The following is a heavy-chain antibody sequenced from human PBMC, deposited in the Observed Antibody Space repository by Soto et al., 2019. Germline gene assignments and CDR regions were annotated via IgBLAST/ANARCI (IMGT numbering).Heavy chain of an antibody. Sequence: GGSLRLSCAASGFTFSSYWMHWVRQAPGKGLVWVSRINSDGSSTSYADSVKGRFTISRDNAKNTLYLQMNSLRAEDTAVYYCARVPEGGYDFWSGYYCSSWFDPWGQGTLVTVSS. J-gene: IGHJ5*02. CDR3: ARVPEGGYDFWSGYYCSSWFDP. CDR1: GFTFSSYW. CDR2: INSDGSST. V-gene: IGHV3-74*01. D-gene: IGHD3-3*01.